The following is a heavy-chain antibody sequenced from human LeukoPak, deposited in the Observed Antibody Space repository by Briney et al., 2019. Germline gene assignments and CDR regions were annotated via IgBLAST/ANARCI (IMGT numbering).Heavy chain of an antibody. CDR2: FDPEDGET. CDR3: ATPSIFGVVIKEFGY. J-gene: IGHJ4*02. Sequence: ASVNVSCKVSVYTLTELSMHWVRQAPGKGLEWMGGFDPEDGETIYAQKFQGRVTMTEDTSTDTAYMELSSLRSEDTAVYYCATPSIFGVVIKEFGYWGQGTLVTVSS. D-gene: IGHD3-3*01. CDR1: VYTLTELS. V-gene: IGHV1-24*01.